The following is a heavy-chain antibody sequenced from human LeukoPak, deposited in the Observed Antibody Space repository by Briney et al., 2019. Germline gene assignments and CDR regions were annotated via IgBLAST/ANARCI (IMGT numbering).Heavy chain of an antibody. CDR3: ANVGGGSCYSKLRGDY. Sequence: GRSLRLSCAASGFTFSSYAMGWVRQAPGKGLEWVSAISGSSGFPSYADSVKGRFTISRDNSKNTLYLQMNSLRAEDTAVYYCANVGGGSCYSKLRGDYWGQGTLVTVSS. J-gene: IGHJ4*02. CDR1: GFTFSSYA. CDR2: ISGSSGFP. V-gene: IGHV3-23*01. D-gene: IGHD2-15*01.